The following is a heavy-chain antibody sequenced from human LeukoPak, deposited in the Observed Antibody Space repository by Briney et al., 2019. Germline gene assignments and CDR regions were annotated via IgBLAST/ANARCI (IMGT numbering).Heavy chain of an antibody. V-gene: IGHV3-30*02. CDR3: ARDPSAHSQYFDY. Sequence: RGSLRHSSAASGFTFSNYVIHWVRQAPGKGLEWVAFIHFDGNNKYYADSVKGRFSISRDNSKNTLYLQMNSLRVEDTAVYYCARDPSAHSQYFDYWGQGALPTVSS. CDR1: GFTFSNYV. J-gene: IGHJ4*02. CDR2: IHFDGNNK. D-gene: IGHD6-13*01.